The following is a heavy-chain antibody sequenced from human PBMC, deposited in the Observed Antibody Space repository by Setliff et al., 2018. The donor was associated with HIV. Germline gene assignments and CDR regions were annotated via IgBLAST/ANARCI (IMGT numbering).Heavy chain of an antibody. J-gene: IGHJ6*04. CDR1: GYIFTSYG. CDR3: ARDNYDDYSRVQMDV. V-gene: IGHV1-18*04. CDR2: ISTYKGKT. Sequence: GASVKVSCKASGYIFTSYGISWVRQAPGQGLEWMGWISTYKGKTKYEQKFQGRDTMTTDTSTSTAYMELRSLRSDDTAIYYCARDNYDDYSRVQMDVWGKGTTVTVSS. D-gene: IGHD4-17*01.